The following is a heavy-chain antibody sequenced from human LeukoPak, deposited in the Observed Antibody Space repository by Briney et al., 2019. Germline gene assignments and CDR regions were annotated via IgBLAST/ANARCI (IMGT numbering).Heavy chain of an antibody. J-gene: IGHJ4*02. D-gene: IGHD6-6*01. V-gene: IGHV4-39*07. CDR2: IYYSGST. CDR1: GGSISSSSYY. CDR3: ARVGIAARCFDY. Sequence: SETLSLTCSVSGGSISSSSYYWGWIRQPPGKGLEWTGSIYYSGSTSYNPSLKSRVTISVDRSKNQFSLKLSSVTAADTAVYYCARVGIAARCFDYWGQGTLVTVSS.